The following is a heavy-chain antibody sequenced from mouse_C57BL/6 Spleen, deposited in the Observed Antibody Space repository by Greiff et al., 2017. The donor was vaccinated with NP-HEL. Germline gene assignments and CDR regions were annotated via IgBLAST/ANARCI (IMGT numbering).Heavy chain of an antibody. V-gene: IGHV1-80*01. CDR1: GYAFSSYW. J-gene: IGHJ1*03. CDR3: ARFGTVDWYFDV. CDR2: IYPGDGDT. Sequence: QVQLQQSGAELVKPGASVKISCKASGYAFSSYWMNWVKQRPGKGLEWIGQIYPGDGDTNYNGKFKGKATLTADKSSSTAYMQLSSLTSEDSAVYFCARFGTVDWYFDVWGTGTTVTVSS. D-gene: IGHD1-1*01.